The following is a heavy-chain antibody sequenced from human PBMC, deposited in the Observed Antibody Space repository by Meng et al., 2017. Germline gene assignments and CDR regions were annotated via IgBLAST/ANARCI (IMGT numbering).Heavy chain of an antibody. CDR1: GGSISSSSYY. V-gene: IGHV4-39*07. J-gene: IGHJ4*02. CDR2: IYYSGST. CDR3: AGSSSWPFDC. D-gene: IGHD6-13*01. Sequence: SETLSLTCTVSGGSISSSSYYWGWIRQPPGKGLEWIGSIYYSGSTYYNPSLKSRVTISVGTSKNQFSLKLSSVTAADTAVYYCAGSSSWPFDCWGQGTLVTVSS.